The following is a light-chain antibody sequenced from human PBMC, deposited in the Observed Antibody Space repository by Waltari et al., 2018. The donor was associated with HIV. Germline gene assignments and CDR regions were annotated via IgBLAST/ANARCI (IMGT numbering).Light chain of an antibody. CDR2: STN. Sequence: QTVVTQEPSFSVSPGGTVTLTCGLSSGSGSPSYYPRWYQQTPGQAPRTLIYSTNTRSAGVPDRFSGSILGNKAALTITGAQADDESDYYCVLFMGNGIWVFGGGTKLTVL. V-gene: IGLV8-61*01. J-gene: IGLJ3*02. CDR3: VLFMGNGIWV. CDR1: SGSGSPSYY.